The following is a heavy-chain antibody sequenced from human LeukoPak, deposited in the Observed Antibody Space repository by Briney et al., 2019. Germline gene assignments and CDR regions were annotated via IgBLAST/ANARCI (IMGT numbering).Heavy chain of an antibody. D-gene: IGHD3-9*01. J-gene: IGHJ4*02. V-gene: IGHV4-30-4*08. Sequence: SETLSLTCTVSGGSISSGDYYWSWIRQPPGKGLEWIGYIYYSGSTYYNPSLKSRVTISVDTSKNKFSLKLSSVTAADTAMYYCAREFSRYFDWFNSPGGIDYWGQGTLVTVSS. CDR2: IYYSGST. CDR3: AREFSRYFDWFNSPGGIDY. CDR1: GGSISSGDYY.